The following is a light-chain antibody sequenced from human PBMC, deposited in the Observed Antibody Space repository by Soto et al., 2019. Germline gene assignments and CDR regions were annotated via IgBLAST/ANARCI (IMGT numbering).Light chain of an antibody. CDR2: SAS. V-gene: IGKV1-9*01. CDR1: QAIGSY. J-gene: IGKJ3*01. CDR3: QQVDSYPRT. Sequence: IQLTQSPSSLSASVGDTVTITCRASQAIGSYFAWYQQRPGTAPKLLIYSASTLHSGVPSRFSGSGSGKDFTLTISSLEPEDFATYYCQQVDSYPRTFGPGTTVEI.